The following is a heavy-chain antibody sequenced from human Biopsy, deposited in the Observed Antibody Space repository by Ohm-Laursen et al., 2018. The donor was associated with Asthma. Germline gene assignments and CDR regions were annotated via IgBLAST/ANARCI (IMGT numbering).Heavy chain of an antibody. D-gene: IGHD6-6*01. V-gene: IGHV4-39*02. J-gene: IGHJ2*01. CDR3: ARAVSSSSYWYSDL. CDR2: IYYSGKT. CDR1: GDAMSTSGSY. Sequence: SETLSLTCIVSGDAMSTSGSYWGWIRQSPGKGLEWIGSIYYSGKTYYNPSLESRVTISTDTSKNHFSLKVTSVTAADTAVYYCARAVSSSSYWYSDLWGRGDLATVSS.